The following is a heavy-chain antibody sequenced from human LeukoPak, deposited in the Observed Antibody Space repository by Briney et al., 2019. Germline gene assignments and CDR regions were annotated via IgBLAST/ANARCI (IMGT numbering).Heavy chain of an antibody. CDR1: GFTFNAYV. V-gene: IGHV3-23*01. CDR3: AKDRVATERYYMDA. D-gene: IGHD6-13*01. J-gene: IGHJ6*03. Sequence: GGSLRLSCAASGFTFNAYVMSWVRQAPGKGLEWVSAISDSGAGTYYADSVKGRFAISRDNSKNTLYLQMNSLRAEDTAVYYCAKDRVATERYYMDAWGKGTTVTISS. CDR2: ISDSGAGT.